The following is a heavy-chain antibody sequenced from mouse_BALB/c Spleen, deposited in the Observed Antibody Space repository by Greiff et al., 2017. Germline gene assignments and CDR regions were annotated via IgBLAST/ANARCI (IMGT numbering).Heavy chain of an antibody. Sequence: VQGVESGAELAKPGASVKMSCKASGYTFTSYWMHWVKQRPGQGLEWIGYINPSTGYTEYNQKFKDKATLTADKSSSTAYMQLSSLTSEDSAVYYCAYGNAMDYWGQGTSVTVSS. CDR1: GYTFTSYW. CDR2: INPSTGYT. CDR3: AYGNAMDY. J-gene: IGHJ4*01. D-gene: IGHD2-1*01. V-gene: IGHV1-7*01.